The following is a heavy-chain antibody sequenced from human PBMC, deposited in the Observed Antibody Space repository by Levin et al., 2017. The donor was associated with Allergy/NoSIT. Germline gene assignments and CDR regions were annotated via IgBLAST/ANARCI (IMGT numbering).Heavy chain of an antibody. D-gene: IGHD3-3*02. Sequence: GGSLRLSCAASGFTFRNYYMSWIRQVPGKGLEWISYIGNSGSDIYHGDSVKGRFTISRDNAKNSLYLQMNSLRVEDTAVYYCARGHFGLDVWGQGTTVTVSS. J-gene: IGHJ6*02. CDR2: IGNSGSDI. CDR1: GFTFRNYY. CDR3: ARGHFGLDV. V-gene: IGHV3-11*01.